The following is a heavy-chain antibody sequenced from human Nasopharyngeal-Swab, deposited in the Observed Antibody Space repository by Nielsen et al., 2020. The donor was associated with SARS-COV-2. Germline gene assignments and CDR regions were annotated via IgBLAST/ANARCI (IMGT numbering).Heavy chain of an antibody. CDR3: ATSYGDPDWYFDL. Sequence: SETLSLTCTVSGGSISSSSYYWGWIRQPPGKGLEWIGSIYYSGSTYYNPSLKSRVTISVDTSKNQFSLKLSSVTAADTAVYYCATSYGDPDWYFDLWGRGTLVTVSS. D-gene: IGHD4-17*01. CDR2: IYYSGST. V-gene: IGHV4-39*07. J-gene: IGHJ2*01. CDR1: GGSISSSSYY.